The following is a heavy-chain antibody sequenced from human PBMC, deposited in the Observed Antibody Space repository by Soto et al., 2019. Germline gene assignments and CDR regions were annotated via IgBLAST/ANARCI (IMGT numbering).Heavy chain of an antibody. V-gene: IGHV4-4*02. CDR2: INHSGST. CDR3: ARVQDCWNGYYSYYYYHGMDV. J-gene: IGHJ6*02. CDR1: GAYISNSSL. D-gene: IGHD3-3*01. Sequence: PSAIPALTWAFSGAYISNSSLWIWVRPPTGTGLEWIGEINHSGSTNYNPSLKSRATISVDTSKNQFGLKRSSVTAADTAVYYCARVQDCWNGYYSYYYYHGMDVWGQGTTVTVS.